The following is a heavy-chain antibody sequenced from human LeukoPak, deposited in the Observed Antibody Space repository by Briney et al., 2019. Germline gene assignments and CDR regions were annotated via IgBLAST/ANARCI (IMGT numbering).Heavy chain of an antibody. CDR1: GFTFSSYA. J-gene: IGHJ5*02. CDR3: AKDRDSGYDYGWFDP. D-gene: IGHD5-12*01. V-gene: IGHV3-23*01. Sequence: GGSLRLSCAASGFTFSSYAMSWVRQALGKGLEWVSAISGSGGSTYYADSVKGRFTISRDNSKNTLYLQMNSLRAEDTAVYYCAKDRDSGYDYGWFDPWGQGTLVTVSS. CDR2: ISGSGGST.